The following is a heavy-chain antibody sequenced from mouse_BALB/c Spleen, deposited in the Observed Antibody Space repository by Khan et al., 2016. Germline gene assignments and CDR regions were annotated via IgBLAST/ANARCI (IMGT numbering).Heavy chain of an antibody. V-gene: IGHV4-1*02. CDR2: INPDSSTI. CDR3: AVTDTVVNTRYNAKNTQYLRVREVRSEDTSVYYCASTSWYFGV. D-gene: IGHD1-1*01. J-gene: IGHJ1*01. Sequence: VQLLESGGGLVQPGGSLKLSCAASGFDFSRYWMSWVRQAPGKGLEWIGEINPDSSTINYTPSLQDKFIISRDNAKNTLYLQMSKVRSEDTALYTPAVTDTVVNTRYNAKNTQYLRVREVRSEDTSVYYCASTSWYFGVWGARTTVTVSS. CDR1: GFDFSRYW.